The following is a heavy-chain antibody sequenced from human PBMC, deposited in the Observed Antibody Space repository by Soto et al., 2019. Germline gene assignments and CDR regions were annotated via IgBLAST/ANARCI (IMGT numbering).Heavy chain of an antibody. CDR3: ARDLAAGDY. J-gene: IGHJ4*02. Sequence: QVQLVQSGAEVKKPGASVKISCKASGYTFKNYYIHWVRQAPGQGLEWMAIINPTGGSTNYAQRFQGRVTLTMDTSTTTLYMELTSLRFEDSAVYYCARDLAAGDYWGQGTLVTVSS. CDR2: INPTGGST. CDR1: GYTFKNYY. V-gene: IGHV1-46*02. D-gene: IGHD6-13*01.